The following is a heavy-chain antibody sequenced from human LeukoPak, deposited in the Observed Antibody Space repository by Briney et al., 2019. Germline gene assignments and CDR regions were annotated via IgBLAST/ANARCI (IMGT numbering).Heavy chain of an antibody. V-gene: IGHV4-59*01. CDR3: ARDVGATYYVDV. Sequence: PSETLSLTCSVSGGSISSYYWSWIRQPPGKGLEWIGYIYYSGSTNYNPSLKSRVTISVDTSKNQFSLKLTSVTAADTAVYYCARDVGATYYVDVWGKGTTVTVSS. CDR1: GGSISSYY. J-gene: IGHJ6*03. CDR2: IYYSGST. D-gene: IGHD1-26*01.